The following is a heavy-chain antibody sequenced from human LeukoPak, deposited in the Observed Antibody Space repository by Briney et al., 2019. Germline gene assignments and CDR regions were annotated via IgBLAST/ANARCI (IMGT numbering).Heavy chain of an antibody. Sequence: SETLSLTCAVYGGSFSGYYWSWIRQPAGKGLEWIGRIYTTGSTNYNPSLKSRVTMSVDTSKNQFSLKLSSVTAADTAVYYCARGVQLERFDYWGQGTLVTVSS. J-gene: IGHJ4*02. D-gene: IGHD1-1*01. CDR3: ARGVQLERFDY. CDR1: GGSFSGYY. CDR2: IYTTGST. V-gene: IGHV4-59*10.